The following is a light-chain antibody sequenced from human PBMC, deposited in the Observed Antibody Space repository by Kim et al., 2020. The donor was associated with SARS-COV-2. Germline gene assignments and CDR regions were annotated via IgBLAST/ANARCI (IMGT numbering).Light chain of an antibody. CDR1: QSISNN. CDR3: QQYNNWPPWT. J-gene: IGKJ1*01. V-gene: IGKV3-15*01. Sequence: EIVMTQSPATLSVSPGERATLSCRASQSISNNLAWYQQKLGQPPRLLIYHASNRATGIPARFSGSGSGTEFTLTISSLQSEDFAVYYCQQYNNWPPWTFGQGTKVEIK. CDR2: HAS.